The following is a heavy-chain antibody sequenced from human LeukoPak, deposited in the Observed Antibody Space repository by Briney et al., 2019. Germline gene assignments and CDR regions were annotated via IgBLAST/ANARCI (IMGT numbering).Heavy chain of an antibody. CDR3: ASRQGLGWHYVN. Sequence: PGGSLRLSCVDSGFTFSSYPMSWVRQVTGKALEWVSGNSDNGGSTYYADSVKGRSTISRDNSKNTLYMQMNSLRVEDTAIYYCASRQGLGWHYVNWGQGTLVTVSS. CDR1: GFTFSSYP. V-gene: IGHV3-23*01. CDR2: NSDNGGST. J-gene: IGHJ4*02. D-gene: IGHD3-10*02.